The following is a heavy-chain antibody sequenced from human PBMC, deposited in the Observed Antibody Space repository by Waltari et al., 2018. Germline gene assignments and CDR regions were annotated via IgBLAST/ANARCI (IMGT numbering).Heavy chain of an antibody. CDR3: ARVDHGSGSYYYYYYGMDV. V-gene: IGHV4-39*07. D-gene: IGHD3-10*01. J-gene: IGHJ6*02. CDR2: IYYSGST. Sequence: QLQLQESGPGLVKPSETLSLTCTVSGGSISSSSYYWGWIRQPPGKGLEWIGSIYYSGSTYYNPSLKSRVTISVDTSKNQFSLKLSSVTAADTAVYYCARVDHGSGSYYYYYYGMDVWGQGTTVTVSS. CDR1: GGSISSSSYY.